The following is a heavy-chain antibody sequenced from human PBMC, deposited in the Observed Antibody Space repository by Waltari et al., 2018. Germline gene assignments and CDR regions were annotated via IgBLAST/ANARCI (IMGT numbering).Heavy chain of an antibody. J-gene: IGHJ3*02. CDR3: ARDQWFAFDI. CDR1: GFTLSSYW. V-gene: IGHV3-7*01. CDR2: IKKDGSEE. D-gene: IGHD3-22*01. Sequence: EVQLVESGGGLVQPGGSLRLSCAASGFTLSSYWMSWVRQAPGMGLEWVDNIKKDGSEEYYVDSVRGRFTISRDNAKNSLYLQMNSLRPEDTAVYYCARDQWFAFDIWGQGTMVTVSS.